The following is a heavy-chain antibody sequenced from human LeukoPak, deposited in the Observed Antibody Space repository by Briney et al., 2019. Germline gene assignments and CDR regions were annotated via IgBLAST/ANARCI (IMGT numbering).Heavy chain of an antibody. Sequence: SGTLSLTCGVSGGSITNTNYWTWVRQPPGKGLEWIGEVNLQGSTNYNPSLMGRVAISVDTSENHISLQLTSVAAADTAVYYCARERSVAAAGTPYYYYGMDVWGQGTTVTVSS. CDR3: ARERSVAAAGTPYYYYGMDV. J-gene: IGHJ6*02. CDR1: GGSITNTNY. D-gene: IGHD6-13*01. CDR2: VNLQGST. V-gene: IGHV4-4*02.